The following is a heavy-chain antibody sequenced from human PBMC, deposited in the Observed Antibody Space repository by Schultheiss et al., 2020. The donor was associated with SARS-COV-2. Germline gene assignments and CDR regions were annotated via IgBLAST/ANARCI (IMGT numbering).Heavy chain of an antibody. V-gene: IGHV3-30*18. CDR3: AKDHVLGYCSSTSCYSTGAFDI. J-gene: IGHJ3*02. CDR1: GFTFSDYY. CDR2: ISYDGSNK. Sequence: GGSLRLSCAASGFTFSDYYMSWVRQAPGKGLEWVAVISYDGSNKYYADSVKGRFTISRDNSKNTLYLQMNSLRAEDTAVYYCAKDHVLGYCSSTSCYSTGAFDIWGQGTMVTVSS. D-gene: IGHD2-2*02.